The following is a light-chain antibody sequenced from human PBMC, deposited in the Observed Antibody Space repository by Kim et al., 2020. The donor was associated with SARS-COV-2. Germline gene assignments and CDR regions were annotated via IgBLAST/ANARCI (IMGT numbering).Light chain of an antibody. CDR1: QSVINNY. Sequence: SLSPGERATLSCSASQSVINNYLAWYQQTPGQAPRLLIYGASSRATGIPHRFSGSGSGTDFTLTISRLEPEDFALYYCQHYGSSSTFGQGTKLEI. J-gene: IGKJ2*01. V-gene: IGKV3-20*01. CDR2: GAS. CDR3: QHYGSSST.